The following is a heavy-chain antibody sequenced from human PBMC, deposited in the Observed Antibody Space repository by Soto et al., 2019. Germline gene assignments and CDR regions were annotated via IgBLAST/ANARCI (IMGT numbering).Heavy chain of an antibody. CDR3: AKDAVGNYPREAFGY. J-gene: IGHJ4*02. CDR2: ISNSGETK. Sequence: PGGSLRLSCEASGFTFSSYAMSWVRQAPGKGLEWVSTISNSGETKDYADSVRDRFTISRDNSRNTFYLQMNSLTVEDTAVYFCAKDAVGNYPREAFGYWGPGSLVTVS. CDR1: GFTFSSYA. D-gene: IGHD1-7*01. V-gene: IGHV3-23*01.